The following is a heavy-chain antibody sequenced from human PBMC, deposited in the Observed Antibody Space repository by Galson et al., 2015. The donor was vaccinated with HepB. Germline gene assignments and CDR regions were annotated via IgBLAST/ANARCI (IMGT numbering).Heavy chain of an antibody. V-gene: IGHV4-59*08. J-gene: IGHJ4*02. CDR1: GGSISYYY. D-gene: IGHD6-25*01. CDR3: ARGIGATVDD. Sequence: SETLSLTCTVSGGSISYYYWSWIRQPPGKGLEWIGYIYDTESTNYSPSLKSRVTISVDTSKNQFSLNLRSVTAADTAVYYCARGIGATVDDWGQGARVTVSS. CDR2: IYDTEST.